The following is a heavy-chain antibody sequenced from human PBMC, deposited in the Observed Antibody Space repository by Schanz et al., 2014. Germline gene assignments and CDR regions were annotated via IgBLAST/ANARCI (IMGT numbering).Heavy chain of an antibody. D-gene: IGHD3-22*01. CDR1: GFTFSSYG. Sequence: QVHLVESGGGVVQPGRSLRLSCAASGFTFSSYGMHWVRQAPGKGLEWVAIISLDGSNQYYADSVKGRFTISRDNSKNTLYLQMSSLRAEDTAVYYCAKVWGSDYFYPFDYWGQGTLVTVSS. CDR2: ISLDGSNQ. CDR3: AKVWGSDYFYPFDY. J-gene: IGHJ4*02. V-gene: IGHV3-30*18.